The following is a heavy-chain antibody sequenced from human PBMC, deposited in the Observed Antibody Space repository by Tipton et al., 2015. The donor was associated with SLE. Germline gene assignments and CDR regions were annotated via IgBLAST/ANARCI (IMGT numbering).Heavy chain of an antibody. Sequence: QVQLVQSGAEVKKPGSSVKVSCKASGGTFSSYAISWMRQAPGQGLEWMGGLTPIFGTTHYAQKFQGRVTITTDDSTSTAYMELSSLRSEDTAVYYCARGRGGTRAFDIWGQGTMVTVSS. V-gene: IGHV1-69*01. D-gene: IGHD6-25*01. CDR3: ARGRGGTRAFDI. CDR2: LTPIFGTT. J-gene: IGHJ3*02. CDR1: GGTFSSYA.